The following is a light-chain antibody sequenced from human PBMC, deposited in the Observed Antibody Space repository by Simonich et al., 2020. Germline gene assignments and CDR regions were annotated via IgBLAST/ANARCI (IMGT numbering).Light chain of an antibody. V-gene: IGLV7-46*01. CDR1: TGAVTSGHY. J-gene: IGLJ3*02. CDR2: DTS. CDR3: LLSYSGAWV. Sequence: QAVVTQEPSLTVSPGGTVTLTCASSTGAVTSGHYPYWFQQKPGQPPRTLMYDTSNKHSWTPARFSGSLLGGKAALTLSGAQPEDEAEYYCLLSYSGAWVFGGGTKLTVL.